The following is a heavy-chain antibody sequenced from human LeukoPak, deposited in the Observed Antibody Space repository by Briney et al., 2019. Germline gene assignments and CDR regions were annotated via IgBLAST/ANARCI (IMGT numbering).Heavy chain of an antibody. Sequence: GGSLRLSCAASGFTFSSYAMSWVRQAPGKGLEWVSAISGSGGSTYYADSVKGRFTISRDNSKNTLYLQMNSLRAEDTAVYYCAKDPEDGWVDIVVVVAATVYGMDVWGQGTTVTVSS. CDR2: ISGSGGST. D-gene: IGHD2-15*01. V-gene: IGHV3-23*01. J-gene: IGHJ6*02. CDR1: GFTFSSYA. CDR3: AKDPEDGWVDIVVVVAATVYGMDV.